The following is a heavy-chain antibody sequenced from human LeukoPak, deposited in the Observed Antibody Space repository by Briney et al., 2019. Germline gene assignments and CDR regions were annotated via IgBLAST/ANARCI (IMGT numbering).Heavy chain of an antibody. CDR2: MNPNSGNT. CDR3: ARGPDILTGSPGDY. V-gene: IGHV1-8*01. Sequence: GASVKVSCKASGYTFTSYDINWVRQATGQGLEWKGWMNPNSGNTGYAQKFQGRVTMTRNTSISTAYMELSSLRSEDTAVYYCARGPDILTGSPGDYWGQGTLVTVSS. D-gene: IGHD3-9*01. CDR1: GYTFTSYD. J-gene: IGHJ4*02.